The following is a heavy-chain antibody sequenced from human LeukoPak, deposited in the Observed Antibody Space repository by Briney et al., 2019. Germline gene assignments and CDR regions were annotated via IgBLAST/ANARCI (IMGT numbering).Heavy chain of an antibody. Sequence: VASVKVPCKASGYTFTSYGISWVRQAPGQGLEWMGWISAYSGNTNYAQKLQGRVTMTTDTSTSTAYMELRSLRSDDTAVYYCARDHPRSIAVAGRYYYYGMDVWGQGTTVTVSS. V-gene: IGHV1-18*01. J-gene: IGHJ6*02. D-gene: IGHD6-19*01. CDR2: ISAYSGNT. CDR3: ARDHPRSIAVAGRYYYYGMDV. CDR1: GYTFTSYG.